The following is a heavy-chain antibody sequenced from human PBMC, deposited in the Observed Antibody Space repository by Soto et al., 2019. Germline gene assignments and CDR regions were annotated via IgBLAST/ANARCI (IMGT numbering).Heavy chain of an antibody. J-gene: IGHJ4*02. D-gene: IGHD5-12*01. V-gene: IGHV5-51*01. Sequence: GESLKISCKGSGYSFTSYWIGWVRQMPGKGLEWMGIIYPGDSDTRYSPSFQGQVTISADKSISTAYLQWSSLKAPDTAMYYCARPSRDGYNTYYFDYWGQGTLVTVSS. CDR2: IYPGDSDT. CDR3: ARPSRDGYNTYYFDY. CDR1: GYSFTSYW.